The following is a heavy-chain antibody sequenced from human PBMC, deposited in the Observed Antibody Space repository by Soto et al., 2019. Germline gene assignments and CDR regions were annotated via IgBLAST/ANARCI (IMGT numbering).Heavy chain of an antibody. CDR2: IYWDDDK. CDR3: AHSRCGGDCLQSYSSHYYYGMDV. Sequence: QITLKESGPALVKPTQTLTLTCTISGFSLSTGGVGVGWIRQPPGKALEWLALIYWDDDKRYSPSLRSRLTITKDPSKHQLVLTMPNIDPVDTATYYCAHSRCGGDCLQSYSSHYYYGMDVWGQGTTVTVSS. CDR1: GFSLSTGGVG. J-gene: IGHJ6*02. D-gene: IGHD2-21*02. V-gene: IGHV2-5*02.